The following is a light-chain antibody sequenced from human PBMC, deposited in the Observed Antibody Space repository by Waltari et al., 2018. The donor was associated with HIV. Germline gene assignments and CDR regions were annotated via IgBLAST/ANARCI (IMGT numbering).Light chain of an antibody. CDR3: QHRSNWHSST. CDR2: DAF. Sequence: ILLTQSPAALSLSPGERATLPCCASHAASNILAWYQQKTGQAARLLLYDAFKSATDVPDRFSGSGSGADFTPTISSLEPEDFAVYYCQHRSNWHSSTFGQGTKLEIK. V-gene: IGKV3D-11*01. CDR1: HAASNI. J-gene: IGKJ2*02.